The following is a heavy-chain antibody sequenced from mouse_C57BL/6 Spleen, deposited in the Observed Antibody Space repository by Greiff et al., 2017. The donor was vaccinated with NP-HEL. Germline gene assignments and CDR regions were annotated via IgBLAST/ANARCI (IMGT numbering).Heavy chain of an antibody. Sequence: VQLQQPGAELVRPGSSVKLSCKASGYTFTSYWMDWVKQRPGQGLEWIGNIYPSDSETHYNQKFKDKATLTVDKSSSTAYMQLSSLTSEDSAVYYCARRYYGRYWYFDVWGTGTTVTVSS. CDR1: GYTFTSYW. CDR3: ARRYYGRYWYFDV. D-gene: IGHD1-1*01. J-gene: IGHJ1*03. CDR2: IYPSDSET. V-gene: IGHV1-61*01.